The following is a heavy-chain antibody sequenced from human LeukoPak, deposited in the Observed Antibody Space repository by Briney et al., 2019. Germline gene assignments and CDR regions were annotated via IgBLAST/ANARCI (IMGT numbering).Heavy chain of an antibody. J-gene: IGHJ4*02. V-gene: IGHV3-21*01. CDR3: SALRGSDYLKDY. CDR2: ISSSSSYI. Sequence: GGSLRLSCAASGFTFSGYSMNWVRQAPGKGLEWVSSISSSSSYIYYADSVKGRFTISRDNAKNSLYLQMNSLRAEDTAVYYCSALRGSDYLKDYWGQGTLVTVSS. CDR1: GFTFSGYS. D-gene: IGHD4-17*01.